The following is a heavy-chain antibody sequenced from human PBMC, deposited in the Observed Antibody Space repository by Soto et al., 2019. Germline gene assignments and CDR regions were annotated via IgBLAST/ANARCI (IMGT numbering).Heavy chain of an antibody. Sequence: QVQLQESGPGLVKPSQTLSLTCTVSGGSISSGGYYWSWIRQHPGKGLEWIGYIYYSGSTYYNPSLKSRVIISVDTSKSQFSLKLSSVTAADTAVYYCARGGYYYYYGMDVWGQGTTVIVSS. CDR1: GGSISSGGYY. CDR3: ARGGYYYYYGMDV. CDR2: IYYSGST. J-gene: IGHJ6*02. V-gene: IGHV4-31*03.